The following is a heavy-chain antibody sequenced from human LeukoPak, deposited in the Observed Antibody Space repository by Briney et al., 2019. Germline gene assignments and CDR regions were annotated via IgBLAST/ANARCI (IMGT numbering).Heavy chain of an antibody. Sequence: GGSLRLSCETSGFTFSSYWMHWVRQTPGRGLEWISRISNDDRNIRYADSVKGRFTIPRDIAKNTLYLQMNSLRAEDSAVYYCASAYYHYYFDYWGQGTLVTVSS. D-gene: IGHD3-16*01. CDR2: ISNDDRNI. J-gene: IGHJ4*02. CDR3: ASAYYHYYFDY. V-gene: IGHV3-74*01. CDR1: GFTFSSYW.